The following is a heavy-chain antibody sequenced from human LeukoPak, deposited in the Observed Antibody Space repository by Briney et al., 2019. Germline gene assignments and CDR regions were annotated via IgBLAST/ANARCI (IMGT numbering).Heavy chain of an antibody. V-gene: IGHV3-21*01. D-gene: IGHD2-21*01. CDR3: ARGWVGDHDAFDI. J-gene: IGHJ3*02. CDR2: ISSSSSYI. Sequence: GGSLRLSCAASGFTFSSYEMNWVRQAPGKGLEWVSSISSSSSYIYYADSVKGRFTISRDNAKNSLYLQMNSLRAEDTAVYYCARGWVGDHDAFDIWGQGTMVTVSS. CDR1: GFTFSSYE.